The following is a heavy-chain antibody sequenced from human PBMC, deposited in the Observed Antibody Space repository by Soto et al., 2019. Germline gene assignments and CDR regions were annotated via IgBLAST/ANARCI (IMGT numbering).Heavy chain of an antibody. D-gene: IGHD3-3*01. CDR2: IYYSGST. CDR1: GGSISSSSYY. Sequence: SETLSLTCTVSGGSISSSSYYWGWIRQPPGKGLKWIGSIYYSGSTYYNPSLKSRVTISVDTSKNQFSLKLSSVTAADTAVYYCARARFLEWLFPYYFDYWGQGTLVTVSS. CDR3: ARARFLEWLFPYYFDY. V-gene: IGHV4-39*01. J-gene: IGHJ4*02.